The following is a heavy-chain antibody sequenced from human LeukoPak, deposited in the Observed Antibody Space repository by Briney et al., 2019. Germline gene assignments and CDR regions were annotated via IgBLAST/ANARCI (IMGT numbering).Heavy chain of an antibody. CDR1: GFTFSNAW. V-gene: IGHV3-15*01. Sequence: GGSLRLSCAASGFTFSNAWMSWVRQAPGKGLEWVGLIKSRTDGGTADYAAPVKGRFTISRDDSKNTLYLQMNSLKTEDTAVYYCTTDQGFWSGSDRGSPDYWGQGTLVTVSS. D-gene: IGHD3-3*01. CDR2: IKSRTDGGTA. CDR3: TTDQGFWSGSDRGSPDY. J-gene: IGHJ4*02.